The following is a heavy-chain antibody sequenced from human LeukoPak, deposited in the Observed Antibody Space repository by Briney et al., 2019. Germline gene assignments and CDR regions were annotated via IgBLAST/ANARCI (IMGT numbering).Heavy chain of an antibody. D-gene: IGHD3-10*01. CDR3: ARTYFYGSGSYYTFDY. J-gene: IGHJ4*02. CDR1: GGSISSGDYY. CDR2: IYYSGST. V-gene: IGHV4-30-4*01. Sequence: SETLSLTCTVSGGSISSGDYYWRWIRQPPGKGLEWIGYIYYSGSTYYNPSRKSLVTISVDTSKNQFSLRLSSVTAADTAVYYCARTYFYGSGSYYTFDYWGQGTLVTVSS.